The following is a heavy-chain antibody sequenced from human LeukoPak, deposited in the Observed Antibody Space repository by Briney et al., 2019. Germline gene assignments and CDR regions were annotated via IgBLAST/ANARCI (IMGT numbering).Heavy chain of an antibody. Sequence: PGGSLRLSCEASGFTFSSYSMNWVRQAPGKGLEWVSYISSSSATIHYADSVKGRFTISRDNAKNSLYLQMNSLRAGDTAVYYCARAAYSSTWYSRYFDLWGRGTLVTVSS. CDR3: ARAAYSSTWYSRYFDL. J-gene: IGHJ2*01. D-gene: IGHD6-13*01. V-gene: IGHV3-48*01. CDR2: ISSSSATI. CDR1: GFTFSSYS.